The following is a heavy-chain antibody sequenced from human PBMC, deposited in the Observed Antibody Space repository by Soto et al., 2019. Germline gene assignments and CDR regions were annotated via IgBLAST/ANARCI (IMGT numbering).Heavy chain of an antibody. Sequence: PGESLKISCTGVGYSFTSYWIGWVRQMPGKGLVWMGIIYPGDSDTRYSPSFQGQVTISADKSITTAYLQWSSLKASDTAMYYCARGYCTTTICDPWFDPWGQGTLVTVSS. CDR2: IYPGDSDT. J-gene: IGHJ5*02. D-gene: IGHD2-2*01. CDR1: GYSFTSYW. CDR3: ARGYCTTTICDPWFDP. V-gene: IGHV5-51*01.